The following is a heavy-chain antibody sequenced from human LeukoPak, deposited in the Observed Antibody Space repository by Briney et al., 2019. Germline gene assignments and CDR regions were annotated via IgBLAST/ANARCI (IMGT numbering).Heavy chain of an antibody. CDR2: IIPIFGTA. V-gene: IGHV1-69*05. J-gene: IGHJ4*02. CDR3: ARVGRDGYNYRDY. CDR1: GGTFSSYA. D-gene: IGHD5-24*01. Sequence: SVKVSCKASGGTFSSYAISWVRQAPGQGLEWMGRIIPIFGTANYAQKFQGRATITTDESTSTAYMELSSLRSEDTAVYYCARVGRDGYNYRDYWGQGTLVTVSS.